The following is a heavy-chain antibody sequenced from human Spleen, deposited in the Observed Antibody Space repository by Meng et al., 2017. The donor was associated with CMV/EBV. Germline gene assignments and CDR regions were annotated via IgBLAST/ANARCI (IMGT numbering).Heavy chain of an antibody. V-gene: IGHV4-61*01. D-gene: IGHD3-10*01. Sequence: SETLSLTCTVSGGSVSSGSYYWSWIRQPPGKGLEWIGYIYYSGSTNYNPSLKSRVTISVDTSKNQFSLKLSSVTAADTAVYYCARTKGRVRGVIVVIDYGMDVWGQGTTVTVSS. CDR1: GGSVSSGSYY. CDR2: IYYSGST. J-gene: IGHJ6*02. CDR3: ARTKGRVRGVIVVIDYGMDV.